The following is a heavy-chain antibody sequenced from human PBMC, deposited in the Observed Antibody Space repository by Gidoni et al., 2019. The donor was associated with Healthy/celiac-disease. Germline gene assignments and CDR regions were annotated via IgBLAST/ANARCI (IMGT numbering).Heavy chain of an antibody. CDR2: ISAYNGHT. CDR1: GYTFTSYG. D-gene: IGHD3-10*01. J-gene: IGHJ6*02. V-gene: IGHV1-18*01. CDR3: ARDEPRRGYYYYGMDV. Sequence: QVQLVQSGAEVKKPGASVKVSCKASGYTFTSYGISWVRQAPGQGLEWMGWISAYNGHTNYAQNLQGRVTMTTDTSTSTAYMELRSVRSDDTAVYYCARDEPRRGYYYYGMDVWGQGTTVTVSS.